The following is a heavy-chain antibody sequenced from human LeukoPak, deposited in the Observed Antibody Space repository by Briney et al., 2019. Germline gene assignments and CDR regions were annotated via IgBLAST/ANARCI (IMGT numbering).Heavy chain of an antibody. J-gene: IGHJ5*02. D-gene: IGHD6-19*01. CDR3: ARQGVAVAGTLWLDP. Sequence: GESLKISCRGSGYTFENYWIAWVRQLPGQGLDWMGIIYPDDSDTTYNPSFEGHVTISVDKSIKTAYLQWDSLEASDTAIYYCARQGVAVAGTLWLDPWGQGTLVAVSS. CDR1: GYTFENYW. V-gene: IGHV5-51*01. CDR2: IYPDDSDT.